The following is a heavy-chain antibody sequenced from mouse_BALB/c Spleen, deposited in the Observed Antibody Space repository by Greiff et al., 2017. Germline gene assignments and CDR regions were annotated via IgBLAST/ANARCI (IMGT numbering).Heavy chain of an antibody. V-gene: IGHV5-9-4*01. CDR3: ARGLLRLFYAMDY. CDR2: ISSGGSYT. D-gene: IGHD1-2*01. CDR1: GFTFSSYA. Sequence: EVMLVESGGGLVKPGGSLKLSCAASGFTFSSYAMSWVRQSPEKRLEWVAEISSGGSYTYYPDTVTGRFTISRDNAKNTLYLEMSSLRSEDTAMYYCARGLLRLFYAMDYWGQGTSVTVSS. J-gene: IGHJ4*01.